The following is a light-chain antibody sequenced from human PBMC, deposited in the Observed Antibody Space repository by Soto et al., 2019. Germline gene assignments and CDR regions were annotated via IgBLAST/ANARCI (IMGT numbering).Light chain of an antibody. V-gene: IGKV3-20*01. CDR3: QQYHTWPIT. CDR1: QSVSSTY. Sequence: VLTQSPGTLSLSPGERATLSCRASQSVSSTYLAWYQQKPGQAPRLLIYGASSRATGIPDRFSGSGSGTDFTLTISSLQSEDCAIYYCQQYHTWPITFGGGTKVEIK. CDR2: GAS. J-gene: IGKJ4*01.